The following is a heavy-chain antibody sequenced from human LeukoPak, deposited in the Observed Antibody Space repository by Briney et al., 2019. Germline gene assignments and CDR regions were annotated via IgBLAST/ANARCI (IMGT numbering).Heavy chain of an antibody. J-gene: IGHJ3*02. CDR1: GGTFSSYA. Sequence: SVKVSCKASGGTFSSYAISWVRQAPGQGLEWMGGIIPIFGTANYAQKFQGRVTITADESTSTAYMELSSLRSEDTAVYYCAMGVGSGSYYVFSAFDIWGKGTRVTVS. V-gene: IGHV1-69*13. CDR2: IIPIFGTA. D-gene: IGHD1-26*01. CDR3: AMGVGSGSYYVFSAFDI.